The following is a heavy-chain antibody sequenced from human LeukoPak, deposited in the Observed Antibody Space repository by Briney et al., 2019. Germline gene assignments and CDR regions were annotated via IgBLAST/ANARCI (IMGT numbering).Heavy chain of an antibody. V-gene: IGHV4-30-4*08. CDR2: IYYSGST. Sequence: SETLSLTCTVSVFSIISGVYYWSWILQPPGKGLDLSGYIYYSGSTYYNPSLNPRVTISLYTCKHPFSLSLGSVTRANTAVYYCGRGDRESYYYSYYMDVWGKGTTVTVSS. CDR1: VFSIISGVYY. J-gene: IGHJ6*03. CDR3: GRGDRESYYYSYYMDV. D-gene: IGHD2/OR15-2a*01.